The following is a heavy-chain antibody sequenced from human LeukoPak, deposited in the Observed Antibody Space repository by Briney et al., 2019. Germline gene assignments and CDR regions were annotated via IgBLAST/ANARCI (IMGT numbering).Heavy chain of an antibody. Sequence: PSETLSLTCTVSGGSVSSGSYYWSWIRQPPGKGLEWIGYIYYSGSTNCNPSLKSRVTISVDTSKNQFSLKLSSVTAADTAVYYCARVLYSSSWAPFDYWGQGTLVTVSS. CDR2: IYYSGST. J-gene: IGHJ4*02. CDR3: ARVLYSSSWAPFDY. V-gene: IGHV4-61*01. CDR1: GGSVSSGSYY. D-gene: IGHD6-13*01.